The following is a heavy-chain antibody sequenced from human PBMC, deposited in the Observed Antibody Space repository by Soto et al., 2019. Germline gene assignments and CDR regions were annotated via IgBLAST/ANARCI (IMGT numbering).Heavy chain of an antibody. D-gene: IGHD5-18*01. Sequence: QVQLVQSGAEVKKPGASVKVSCKASGYTFTSYAMNWVRQAPGQRLEWMGWINAGNGNTKYSQKFKGRVTITRDTSASTAYMEMSSLRSEDTAVDYCARDPGNSSDDYWGQGTLVTVSS. CDR3: ARDPGNSSDDY. J-gene: IGHJ4*02. V-gene: IGHV1-3*01. CDR1: GYTFTSYA. CDR2: INAGNGNT.